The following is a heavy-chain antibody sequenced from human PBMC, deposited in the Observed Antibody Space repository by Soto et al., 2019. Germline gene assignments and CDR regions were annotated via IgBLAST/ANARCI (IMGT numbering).Heavy chain of an antibody. CDR2: ISAYNGNT. V-gene: IGHV1-18*01. J-gene: IGHJ4*02. D-gene: IGHD3-16*02. CDR1: GYTFTSYG. Sequence: GASVKVSCKASGYTFTSYGISWVRQAPGQGLEWMGWISAYNGNTNYAQKLQGRVTMTTDTSTSTAYMELRSLRSDDTAVYYCARDSAFGGVIALYFDYWGQGTLVTVSS. CDR3: ARDSAFGGVIALYFDY.